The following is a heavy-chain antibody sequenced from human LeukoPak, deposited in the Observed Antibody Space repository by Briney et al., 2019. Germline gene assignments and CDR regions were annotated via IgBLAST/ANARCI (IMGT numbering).Heavy chain of an antibody. V-gene: IGHV3-30*04. CDR2: ISYDGSNK. CDR3: ASPSVSGGWYRYYFDY. J-gene: IGHJ4*02. D-gene: IGHD6-19*01. CDR1: GFTFSSYA. Sequence: PGRSLRLSCAASGFTFSSYAMHWVRQAPGKGLEWVAVISYDGSNKYYADSVKGRFTISRDNSKNTLYLQMNSLRAEDTAVYYCASPSVSGGWYRYYFDYWGQGTLVTVSS.